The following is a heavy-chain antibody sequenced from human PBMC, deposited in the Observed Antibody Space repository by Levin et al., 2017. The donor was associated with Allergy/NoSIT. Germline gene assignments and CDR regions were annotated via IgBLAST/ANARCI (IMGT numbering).Heavy chain of an antibody. J-gene: IGHJ3*02. CDR1: GFTFSSYG. Sequence: GESLKISCAASGFTFSSYGMHWVRQAPGKGLEWVAVIWYDGSNKYYADSVKGRFTISRDNSKNTLYLQMNSLRAEDTAVYYCARSMVTGGNAFDIWGQGTMVTVSS. CDR3: ARSMVTGGNAFDI. V-gene: IGHV3-33*01. D-gene: IGHD7-27*01. CDR2: IWYDGSNK.